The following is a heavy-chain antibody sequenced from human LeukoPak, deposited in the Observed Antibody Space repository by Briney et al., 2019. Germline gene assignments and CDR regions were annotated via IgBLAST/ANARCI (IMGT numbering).Heavy chain of an antibody. D-gene: IGHD3-9*01. V-gene: IGHV3-23*01. J-gene: IGHJ4*02. CDR2: ISGSGGST. Sequence: GGSLRLSCAASGFTFSSYEMNWVRQAPGKGLEWVSGISGSGGSTYYYADSVKGRFTISRDNSKNTLYLQMNSLRAEDTAVYYCVPLVQLRYFDWGQGTLVTVSS. CDR3: VPLVQLRYFD. CDR1: GFTFSSYE.